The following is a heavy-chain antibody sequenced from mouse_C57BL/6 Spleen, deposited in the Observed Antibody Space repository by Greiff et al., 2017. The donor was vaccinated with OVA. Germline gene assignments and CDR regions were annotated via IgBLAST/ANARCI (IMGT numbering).Heavy chain of an antibody. CDR3: ARNGRDYYAMDY. V-gene: IGHV1-50*01. Sequence: QVQLQQPGAELVKPGASVKLSCKASGYTFTSYWMQWVKQRPGQGLEWIGEIDPSDSYTHYNQKVKGKATLTVDTSSSPAYMQLSSLTSEDAAVYDCARNGRDYYAMDYWGQGTSVTVSS. CDR1: GYTFTSYW. CDR2: IDPSDSYT. J-gene: IGHJ4*01.